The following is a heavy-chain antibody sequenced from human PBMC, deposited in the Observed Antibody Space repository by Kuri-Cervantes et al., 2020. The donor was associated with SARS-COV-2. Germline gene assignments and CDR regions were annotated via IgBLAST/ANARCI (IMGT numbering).Heavy chain of an antibody. Sequence: GESLKISCAASGFTVSSNYMSWVRQAPGKGLEWVSAISGSGGSTYYADSVKGRFTISRDNSKNTLYLQMNSLRAEDTAVYYCARAAGRMVRPIDYWGQGTLVTVSS. CDR1: GFTVSSNY. CDR2: ISGSGGST. J-gene: IGHJ4*02. D-gene: IGHD3-10*01. V-gene: IGHV3-23*01. CDR3: ARAAGRMVRPIDY.